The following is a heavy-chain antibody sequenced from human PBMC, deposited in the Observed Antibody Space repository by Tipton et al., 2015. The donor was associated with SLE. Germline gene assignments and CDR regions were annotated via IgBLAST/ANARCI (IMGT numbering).Heavy chain of an antibody. Sequence: SLRLSCAASGFTFSSHPMHWVRQAPGQGLEYVSSISDNGVRTYYADSVKGRFLISRDNSKNALFLQMGSLRAEDMAVYFCARVVSTEYYNYYMDVWGQGTTVTVSS. J-gene: IGHJ6*03. CDR3: ARVVSTEYYNYYMDV. CDR1: GFTFSSHP. D-gene: IGHD2-21*01. CDR2: ISDNGVRT. V-gene: IGHV3-64*02.